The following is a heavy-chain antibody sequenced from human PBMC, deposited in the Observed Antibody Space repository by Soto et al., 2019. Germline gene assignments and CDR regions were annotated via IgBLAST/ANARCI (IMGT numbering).Heavy chain of an antibody. D-gene: IGHD5-18*01. V-gene: IGHV4-4*02. J-gene: IGHJ6*02. CDR2: IYHSGST. Sequence: SETLSLTCAVSGGSISSSNWWSWVRQPPGKGLEWIGEIYHSGSTNYNPSLKSRVTISVDKSKNQFSLKLSSVTAADTAVYYCDGYYRFGGLQLWLEYYYYGMDVWGQGTTVTVSS. CDR3: DGYYRFGGLQLWLEYYYYGMDV. CDR1: GGSISSSNW.